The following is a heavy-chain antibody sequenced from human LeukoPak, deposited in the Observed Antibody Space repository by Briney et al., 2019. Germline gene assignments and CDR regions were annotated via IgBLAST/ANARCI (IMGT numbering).Heavy chain of an antibody. J-gene: IGHJ4*02. V-gene: IGHV4-59*01. Sequence: SETLSLTCAVYGGSFSGYYWSWIRLPPGKGLEWIGYIYYSGSTNYNPFLNSRVTLSVDTSKNQFSLKLSSVTAADTAVYYCARGGWSLTDWGQGILVTVSS. CDR3: ARGGWSLTD. CDR1: GGSFSGYY. CDR2: IYYSGST. D-gene: IGHD6-19*01.